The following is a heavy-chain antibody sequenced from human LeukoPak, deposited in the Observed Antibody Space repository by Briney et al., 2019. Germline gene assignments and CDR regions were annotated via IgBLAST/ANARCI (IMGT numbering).Heavy chain of an antibody. V-gene: IGHV3-48*03. J-gene: IGHJ5*02. CDR3: VRDRGGAYSGDNLFDP. CDR1: GFTFSSYE. CDR2: TIGSGSTT. Sequence: PGGSLRLSCAASGFTFSSYEMNWVRQAPGKGLEWLSYTIGSGSTTQYADSVRDRFTISRDNDKNAVYLHMNSLRADDTAIYYCVRDRGGAYSGDNLFDPWGQGTLVTVSS. D-gene: IGHD2-21*01.